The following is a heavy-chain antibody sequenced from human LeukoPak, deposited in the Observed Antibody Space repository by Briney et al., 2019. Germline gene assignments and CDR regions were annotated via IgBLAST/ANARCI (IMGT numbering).Heavy chain of an antibody. V-gene: IGHV3-30*04. D-gene: IGHD3-10*01. J-gene: IGHJ4*02. CDR1: GFTFSSYA. Sequence: PGGSLRLSCAASGFTFSSYAMHWVRQAPGKGLEWVALISYDGSNKYYADSVKGRFTISRDNSKNTLYLQMNSLRAEDTAVYYCAKNSFYYDSGSYFFDYWGQGTLVTVSS. CDR2: ISYDGSNK. CDR3: AKNSFYYDSGSYFFDY.